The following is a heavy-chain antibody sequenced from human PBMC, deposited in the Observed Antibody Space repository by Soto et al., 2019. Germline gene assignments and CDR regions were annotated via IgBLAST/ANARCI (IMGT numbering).Heavy chain of an antibody. CDR1: GFTFSSYG. CDR2: IWYDGSNK. Sequence: GGSLRLSCAASGFTFSSYGMHWVRQAPGKGLEWVAVIWYDGSNKYYADSVKGRFTISRDNSKNTLYLQMNSLRAEDTAVYYCARSSAATLQRSYYFDYWGQGTLVTVSS. V-gene: IGHV3-33*01. CDR3: ARSSAATLQRSYYFDY. D-gene: IGHD1-1*01. J-gene: IGHJ4*02.